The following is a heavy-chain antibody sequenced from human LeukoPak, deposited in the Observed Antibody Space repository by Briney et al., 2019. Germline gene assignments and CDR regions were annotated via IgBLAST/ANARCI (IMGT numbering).Heavy chain of an antibody. CDR1: GFTFSTYW. CDR2: INSDGGST. J-gene: IGHJ6*02. V-gene: IGHV3-74*01. CDR3: ARDRFFGMGV. Sequence: GGSLRLSCAASGFTFSTYWMHWVRQAPGKGLLWVSRINSDGGSTTYAVSVKGRFTISRDNAKNMLYLQMNSLRAEDTAVYYCARDRFFGMGVWGQGTTVTVSS.